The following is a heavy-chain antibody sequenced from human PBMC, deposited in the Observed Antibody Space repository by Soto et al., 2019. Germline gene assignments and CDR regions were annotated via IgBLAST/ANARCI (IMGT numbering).Heavy chain of an antibody. CDR3: ASGILEPDLQYYEYGMDV. V-gene: IGHV1-69*13. Sequence: SVKVSCKASGGTFSSYAISWVRQAPGQGLEWMGGIIPIFGTANYAQKFQGRVTITADESTSTAYMELSSLRSEDTAVYYCASGILEPDLQYYEYGMDVWGQGTTVTVSS. CDR2: IIPIFGTA. J-gene: IGHJ6*02. CDR1: GGTFSSYA. D-gene: IGHD1-1*01.